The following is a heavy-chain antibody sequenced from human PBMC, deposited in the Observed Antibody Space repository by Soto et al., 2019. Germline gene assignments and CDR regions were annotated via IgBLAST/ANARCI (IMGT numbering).Heavy chain of an antibody. CDR2: ISNIGGT. CDR3: ARDYLVIPHRVIDY. Sequence: GGSLRLSCAASGFTFSNYGINWVRQAPGRGLEWVSGISNIGGTYYTDSVKGRFTISRDNSKNTLYLQMNSLRAEDTAVYYCARDYLVIPHRVIDYWGQGTLVTVSS. V-gene: IGHV3-23*01. J-gene: IGHJ4*02. CDR1: GFTFSNYG. D-gene: IGHD2-15*01.